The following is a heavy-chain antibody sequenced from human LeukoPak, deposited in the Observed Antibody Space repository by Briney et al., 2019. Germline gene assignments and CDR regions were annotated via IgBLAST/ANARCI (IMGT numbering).Heavy chain of an antibody. V-gene: IGHV3-23*01. CDR1: GFTFSSYA. Sequence: GGSLRLSCAASGFTFSSYAMSWVRQAPGKGLEWVSAISGSGGSTYYADSVKGRFTISRDNSKNTLYLQMNSLRAEDTAVYYCAKDLIEGSLVGATHYFDYSGQGTLVTVSS. CDR3: AKDLIEGSLVGATHYFDY. CDR2: ISGSGGST. J-gene: IGHJ4*02. D-gene: IGHD1-26*01.